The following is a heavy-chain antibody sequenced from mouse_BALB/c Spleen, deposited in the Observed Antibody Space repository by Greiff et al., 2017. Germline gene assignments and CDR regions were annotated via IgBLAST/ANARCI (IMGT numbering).Heavy chain of an antibody. CDR3: ARSGGNLYAMDY. Sequence: EVMLVESGGGLVQPGGSRKLSCAASGFTFSSFGMHWVRQAPEKGLEWVAYISSGSSTIYYADTVKGRFTISRDNPKNTLFLQMTSLRSEDTAMYYCARSGGNLYAMDYWGQGTSVTVSS. CDR2: ISSGSSTI. D-gene: IGHD2-1*01. CDR1: GFTFSSFG. J-gene: IGHJ4*01. V-gene: IGHV5-17*02.